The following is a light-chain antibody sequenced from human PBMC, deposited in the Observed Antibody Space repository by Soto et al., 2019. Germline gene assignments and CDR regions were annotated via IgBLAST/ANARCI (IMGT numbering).Light chain of an antibody. Sequence: EIVMTQSPATLPVSPGERATLSCRASQSVSSNLAWYQQKPSQAPRLLIYGASTRATGIPARFSGSGSGTEFTLTISSLQSEDFAVYYCQQYNNWPKTFGQGTKVEIK. CDR2: GAS. V-gene: IGKV3-15*01. J-gene: IGKJ1*01. CDR3: QQYNNWPKT. CDR1: QSVSSN.